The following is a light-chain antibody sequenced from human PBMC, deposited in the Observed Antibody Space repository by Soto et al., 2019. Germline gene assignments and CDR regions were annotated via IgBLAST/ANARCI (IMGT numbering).Light chain of an antibody. Sequence: MTQSPSSLSVSPGERATLSCRASQSVSSNLAWYQQKPGQAPRLLIYGASTRATGIPAMFSGSGSGTEFTLTISSLQSEDFAVYYCQQYNNWPYTFGQGTKLEIK. CDR1: QSVSSN. V-gene: IGKV3-15*01. CDR3: QQYNNWPYT. J-gene: IGKJ2*01. CDR2: GAS.